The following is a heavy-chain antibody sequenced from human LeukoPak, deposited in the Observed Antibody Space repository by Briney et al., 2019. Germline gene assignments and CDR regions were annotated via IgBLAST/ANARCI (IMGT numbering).Heavy chain of an antibody. CDR3: ARDYSYAVDV. V-gene: IGHV3-30-3*01. Sequence: GSLRLSCAASGFPFTAYAMHWVRQAPGKGLEWVALISYDGTNKFYADSVEGRFTISRDNSKNTLYLQMNSLGADDTAVYYCARDYSYAVDVWGRGTTDTVSS. CDR1: GFPFTAYA. J-gene: IGHJ6*02. CDR2: ISYDGTNK.